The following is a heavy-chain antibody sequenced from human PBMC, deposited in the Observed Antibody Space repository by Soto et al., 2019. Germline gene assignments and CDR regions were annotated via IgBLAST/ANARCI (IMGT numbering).Heavy chain of an antibody. D-gene: IGHD5-12*01. J-gene: IGHJ6*02. Sequence: QVQLVQSGAEEKKPGASVKVSCKASGYTFTSYAMHWVRQAPGQRLEWMGWINDGNGNTKYSQKFQGSVTITRDTPASTTHRELSRLRSEDTAVYYCATSYGGYGYHYYHGMDVWGQGTTVTVSS. CDR3: ATSYGGYGYHYYHGMDV. V-gene: IGHV1-3*05. CDR1: GYTFTSYA. CDR2: INDGNGNT.